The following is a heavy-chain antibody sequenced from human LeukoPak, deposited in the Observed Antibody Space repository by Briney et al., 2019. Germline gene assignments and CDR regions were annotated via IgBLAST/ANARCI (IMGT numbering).Heavy chain of an antibody. J-gene: IGHJ4*02. D-gene: IGHD4-17*01. Sequence: ASVKVSRKASGYTFTGYYMHWVRQAPGQGLEWMGWINPNSGGTNYAQKFQGRVTMTRDTSISTAYMELSRLRSDDTAVYYCASFGSVTTVTLYYFDYWGQGTLVTVSS. V-gene: IGHV1-2*02. CDR1: GYTFTGYY. CDR3: ASFGSVTTVTLYYFDY. CDR2: INPNSGGT.